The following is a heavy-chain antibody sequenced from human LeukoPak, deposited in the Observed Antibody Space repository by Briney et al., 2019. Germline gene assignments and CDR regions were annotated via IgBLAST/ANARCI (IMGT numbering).Heavy chain of an antibody. V-gene: IGHV3-30*18. J-gene: IGHJ3*02. D-gene: IGHD3-22*01. CDR3: AKQPYYDSSGYYQTDAFDI. CDR1: GFIFSAYG. Sequence: GGSLRLSCTASGFIFSAYGMHWVRQAPGKGLEWVTAISHDGSNIYYADIVKGRFTISRDNSKNTLYLQMNSLRAEDTAVYYCAKQPYYDSSGYYQTDAFDIWGQGTMVTVSS. CDR2: ISHDGSNI.